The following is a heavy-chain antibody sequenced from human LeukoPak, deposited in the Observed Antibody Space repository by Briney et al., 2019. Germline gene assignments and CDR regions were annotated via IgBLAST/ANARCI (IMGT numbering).Heavy chain of an antibody. CDR1: GGSISSSSYY. CDR3: ARQGSSSRFDP. V-gene: IGHV4-39*01. CDR2: IYYSGST. J-gene: IGHJ5*02. D-gene: IGHD6-13*01. Sequence: PSETLSLTXTVSGGSISSSSYYWGWIRQPPGKGLEWVGSIYYSGSTYYNPSLKSRVTISVDTSKNQFSLKLSSVTAADTAVYYCARQGSSSRFDPWGQGTLVTVSS.